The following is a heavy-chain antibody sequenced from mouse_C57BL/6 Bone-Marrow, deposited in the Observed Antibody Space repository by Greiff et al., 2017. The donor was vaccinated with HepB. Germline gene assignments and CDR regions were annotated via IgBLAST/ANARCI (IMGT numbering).Heavy chain of an antibody. CDR3: AKHQGGLGAY. CDR2: IWGGGSS. CDR1: GFSFTSYG. V-gene: IGHV2-9*01. Sequence: VQLVESGPGLVAPSQSLSITCTVSGFSFTSYGVDWVRQPPGKGLEWLGAIWGGGSSNYNSALMSRLSISEDNPKSQDFLKMNSLQTDDTAMYYYAKHQGGLGAYWGQGTTLPGSS. D-gene: IGHD3-1*01. J-gene: IGHJ2*01.